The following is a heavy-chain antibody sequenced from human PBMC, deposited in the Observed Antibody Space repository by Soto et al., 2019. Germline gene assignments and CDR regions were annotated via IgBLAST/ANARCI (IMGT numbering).Heavy chain of an antibody. CDR1: GGSVSSGSYY. CDR3: GRGIGGGYQGRYYYGLDV. Sequence: QVQLQESGPELVKPSETLSLTSTVSGGSVSSGSYYWSWIPQPPGKGLEWMGYIYYTGSTNYNPSLESGVTTSVETSKNKSSLQLSSVTAADTAVYYCGRGIGGGYQGRYYYGLDVWGQGTTVTVSS. CDR2: IYYTGST. J-gene: IGHJ6*02. V-gene: IGHV4-61*01. D-gene: IGHD6-25*01.